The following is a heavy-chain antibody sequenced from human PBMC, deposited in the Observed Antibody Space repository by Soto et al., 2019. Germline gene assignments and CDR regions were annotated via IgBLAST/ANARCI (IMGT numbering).Heavy chain of an antibody. CDR3: ARDAATSLYYYYGMDV. V-gene: IGHV3-21*01. CDR1: GFTFSSYS. CDR2: ISSSSSNI. J-gene: IGHJ6*02. D-gene: IGHD2-15*01. Sequence: EVQLVESGGGLVKPGGSLRLSCAASGFTFSSYSMNWVRQAPGKGLEWVSSISSSSSNIYYADSVKGRFTISRDNAKNSLYLQMNSLRAEDTAVYYCARDAATSLYYYYGMDVWGQGTTVTVSS.